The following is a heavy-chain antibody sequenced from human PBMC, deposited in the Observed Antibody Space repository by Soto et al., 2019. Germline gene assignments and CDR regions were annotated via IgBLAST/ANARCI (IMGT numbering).Heavy chain of an antibody. CDR2: MNPNSGNT. CDR3: ARSEVVPAALPLYYYYYYGMDV. Sequence: ASVKVSCKASGYTFTSYDINWVRQATGQGLEWMGWMNPNSGNTGYAQKFQGRVTMTRNTSISTAYMELSGLRSEDTAVYYCARSEVVPAALPLYYYYYYGMDVWGQGTTVTVSS. J-gene: IGHJ6*02. D-gene: IGHD2-2*02. V-gene: IGHV1-8*01. CDR1: GYTFTSYD.